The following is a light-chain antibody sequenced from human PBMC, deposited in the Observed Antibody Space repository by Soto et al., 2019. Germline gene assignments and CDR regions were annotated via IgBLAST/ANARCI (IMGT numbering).Light chain of an antibody. CDR2: EVS. CDR1: SSDVGNYDL. V-gene: IGLV2-23*02. J-gene: IGLJ1*01. CDR3: CSYAGSSTYV. Sequence: QSVLTQPASVSGSPGQSITISCTGTSSDVGNYDLVSWYQQHPGKAPKVMIYEVSKRPSGVSNRFSGSKSGNTASLTISGFQTEDEADYYCCSYAGSSTYVFGTGTKVTVL.